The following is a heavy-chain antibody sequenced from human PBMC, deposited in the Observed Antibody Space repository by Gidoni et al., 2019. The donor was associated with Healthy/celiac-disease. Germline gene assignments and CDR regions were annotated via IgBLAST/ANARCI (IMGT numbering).Heavy chain of an antibody. Sequence: EVQLLESVGGLVQPGGSLRLSCSASGFTFRSYAMSWVRQAPGKGLEWVSAISGSCGSTYYGDSVKGRFTISRDNSKNTLYLQMNSLRAEDTAVYYCAKAGSSTSTQVATVKDWGQGTMVTVSS. CDR3: AKAGSSTSTQVATVKD. V-gene: IGHV3-23*01. CDR1: GFTFRSYA. CDR2: ISGSCGST. J-gene: IGHJ3*01. D-gene: IGHD2-2*01.